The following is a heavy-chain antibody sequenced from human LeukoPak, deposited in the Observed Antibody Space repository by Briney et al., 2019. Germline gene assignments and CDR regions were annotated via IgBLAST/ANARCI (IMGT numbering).Heavy chain of an antibody. Sequence: KCGESLKISCKGSGYSFTTYWIAWVRQLPGKGLEWMGIIYPGDSDTRYSPSFQGQVTISADKSISTAYLQWSSLKASDTAMYYCARLAVWGTYRYTLDYWGQGTLVTVSS. J-gene: IGHJ4*02. D-gene: IGHD3-16*02. CDR1: GYSFTTYW. V-gene: IGHV5-51*01. CDR2: IYPGDSDT. CDR3: ARLAVWGTYRYTLDY.